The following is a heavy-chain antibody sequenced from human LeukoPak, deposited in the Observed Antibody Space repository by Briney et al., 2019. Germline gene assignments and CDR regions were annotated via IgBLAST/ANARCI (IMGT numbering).Heavy chain of an antibody. CDR2: ISSSGSTI. CDR3: ARGKSSGWYLGY. V-gene: IGHV3-48*03. J-gene: IGHJ4*02. Sequence: GGSLRHSCAASGFTFSSYEMNWVRQAPGKGLEWVSYISSSGSTIYYADSVKGRFTISRDNAKSSLYLQMNSLRAEDTAVYYCARGKSSGWYLGYWGQGNLVTVSS. D-gene: IGHD6-19*01. CDR1: GFTFSSYE.